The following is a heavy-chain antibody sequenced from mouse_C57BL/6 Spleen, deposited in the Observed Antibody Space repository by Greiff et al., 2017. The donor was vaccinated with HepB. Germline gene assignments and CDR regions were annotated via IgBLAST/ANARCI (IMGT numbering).Heavy chain of an antibody. D-gene: IGHD1-1*01. CDR3: ASDYYGSSPPFAY. Sequence: VQVVESGPGLVAPSQSLSITCTVSGFSLTSYGVDWVRQSPGKGLEWLGVIWGVGSTNYNSALKSRLSISKDNSKSQVFLKMNSLQTDDTAMYYCASDYYGSSPPFAYWGQGTLVTVSA. CDR2: IWGVGST. CDR1: GFSLTSYG. J-gene: IGHJ3*01. V-gene: IGHV2-6*01.